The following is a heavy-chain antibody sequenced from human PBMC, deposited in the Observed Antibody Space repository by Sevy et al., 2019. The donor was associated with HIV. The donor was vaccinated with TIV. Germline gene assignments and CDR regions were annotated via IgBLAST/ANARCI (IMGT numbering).Heavy chain of an antibody. CDR3: ARPLGYCSSTSCPYIFDI. Sequence: GSLRLSCAASGFSFSSYEMNWVRQAPGKGLEWVSYISNSGTTISYSDSVMDRFTISREHAKNSLYLQMNSLRAEDTAVYYSARPLGYCSSTSCPYIFDIWGQGTMVTV. CDR1: GFSFSSYE. V-gene: IGHV3-48*03. D-gene: IGHD2-2*01. J-gene: IGHJ3*02. CDR2: ISNSGTTI.